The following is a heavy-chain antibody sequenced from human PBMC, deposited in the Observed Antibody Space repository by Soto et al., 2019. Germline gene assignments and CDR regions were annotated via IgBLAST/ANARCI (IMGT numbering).Heavy chain of an antibody. Sequence: GGSLRLSCAASGFTFNSYAMNWVRQAPGKGLEWVSSISGGGGGTYYADSVKGRLTISRDNSKNTLYLQMNSLRAEDTAVYYCARDLSGFVYYYYYYGMDVWGQGTTVTVSS. D-gene: IGHD3-3*01. CDR1: GFTFNSYA. CDR3: ARDLSGFVYYYYYYGMDV. J-gene: IGHJ6*02. V-gene: IGHV3-23*01. CDR2: ISGGGGGT.